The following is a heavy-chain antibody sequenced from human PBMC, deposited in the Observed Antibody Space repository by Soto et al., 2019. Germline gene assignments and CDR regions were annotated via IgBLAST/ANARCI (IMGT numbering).Heavy chain of an antibody. CDR3: ARALSSAAGLYFDY. CDR2: IHTTEST. D-gene: IGHD6-13*01. V-gene: IGHV4-4*07. J-gene: IGHJ4*02. CDR1: GDSVSGYY. Sequence: SETLSLTCTVSGDSVSGYYWSWIRQPAGKGMEWIGRIHTTESTNYNPSIKSRVTMSVDTSSNHFSLKLTSLTAADTAVYYCARALSSAAGLYFDYWGQGTLVTVSS.